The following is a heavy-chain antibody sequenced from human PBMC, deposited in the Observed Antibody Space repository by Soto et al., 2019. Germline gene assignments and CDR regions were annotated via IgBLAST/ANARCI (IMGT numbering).Heavy chain of an antibody. CDR2: ISGSGGST. CDR1: GFTFSSYA. CDR3: AKDPQLWFGEFYSLSGQIFDY. Sequence: GGSLRLSCAASGFTFSSYAMSWVRQAPGRGLEWVSAISGSGGSTYYADSVKGRFTISRDNSKNTLYLQMNSLRAEDTAVYYCAKDPQLWFGEFYSLSGQIFDYWGQGTLVTVSS. J-gene: IGHJ4*02. D-gene: IGHD3-10*01. V-gene: IGHV3-23*01.